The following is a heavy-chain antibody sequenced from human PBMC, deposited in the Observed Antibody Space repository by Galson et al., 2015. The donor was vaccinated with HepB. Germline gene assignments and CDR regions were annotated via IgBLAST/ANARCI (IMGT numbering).Heavy chain of an antibody. D-gene: IGHD3-3*01. J-gene: IGHJ4*02. Sequence: SETLSLTCTVSGGSTSYYYWSWIRQPPGKGLEWIGYSFFGGNTNYNPSLKSRVSISGDTSKNQFSLRLSSATAADTAMYYCARDSTMNTYYDFWSGYYLFDYWGQGTLVTVAS. CDR3: ARDSTMNTYYDFWSGYYLFDY. V-gene: IGHV4-59*12. CDR2: SFFGGNT. CDR1: GGSTSYYY.